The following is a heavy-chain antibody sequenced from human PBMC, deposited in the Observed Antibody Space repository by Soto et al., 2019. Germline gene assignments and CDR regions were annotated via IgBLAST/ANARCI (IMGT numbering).Heavy chain of an antibody. CDR2: INAGNGNT. Sequence: QVQFVQSGAEEKKPGASVKVSCKASGYTFTGSAMHGVRQAPGQRLEWMGWINAGNGNTKYSQKYQGRVPITSDTSAGTAYMELRSLRSEDTAVYDCARDASGAYYSHGAFDIWGQGTMVTVSS. V-gene: IGHV1-3*05. D-gene: IGHD2-21*01. CDR1: GYTFTGSA. J-gene: IGHJ3*02. CDR3: ARDASGAYYSHGAFDI.